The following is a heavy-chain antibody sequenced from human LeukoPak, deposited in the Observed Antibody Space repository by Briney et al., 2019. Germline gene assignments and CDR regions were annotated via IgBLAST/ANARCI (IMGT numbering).Heavy chain of an antibody. J-gene: IGHJ5*02. D-gene: IGHD6-13*01. CDR3: ARAYSSSWSPSLA. CDR2: IIPIFGTA. V-gene: IGHV1-69*05. CDR1: GGTFSGYA. Sequence: SVRVSCKASGGTFSGYAISWVRQAPGQGLEWMGGIIPIFGTANYAQKFQGRVTITTDESTSTAYMELSSLRSEDTAVYYCARAYSSSWSPSLAWGQGTLVTVSS.